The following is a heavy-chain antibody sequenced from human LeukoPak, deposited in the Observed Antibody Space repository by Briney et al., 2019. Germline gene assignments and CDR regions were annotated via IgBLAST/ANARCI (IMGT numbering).Heavy chain of an antibody. CDR2: IYYSGST. Sequence: SETLSLTCTVSGGSISSGGYYWRWIRQHPGKGLEWIGYIYYSGSTYYNPSLKSRFTISVDTSKNQFSLKLSSVTAADTAVYYCARTYDFWTLNGGMDVWGQGTTVTVSS. D-gene: IGHD3-3*01. J-gene: IGHJ6*02. CDR3: ARTYDFWTLNGGMDV. CDR1: GGSISSGGYY. V-gene: IGHV4-31*03.